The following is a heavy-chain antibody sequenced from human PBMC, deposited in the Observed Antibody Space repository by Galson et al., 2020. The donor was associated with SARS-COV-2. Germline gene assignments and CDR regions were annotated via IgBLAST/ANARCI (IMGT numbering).Heavy chain of an antibody. CDR3: VKGYYYDSSGYYSIGFDY. V-gene: IGHV3-64D*06. CDR2: TSSNGGST. D-gene: IGHD3-22*01. Sequence: GGSLRLPCSASGFTFSSYPMHWARQAPGKGLEYVSATSSNGGSTYYADSVKGRFTISRDNSKNTLYLQMSSLRAEDTAVYYCVKGYYYDSSGYYSIGFDYWGQGTLVTVSS. CDR1: GFTFSSYP. J-gene: IGHJ4*02.